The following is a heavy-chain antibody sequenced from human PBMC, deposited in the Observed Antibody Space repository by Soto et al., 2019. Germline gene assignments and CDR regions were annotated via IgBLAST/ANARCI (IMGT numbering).Heavy chain of an antibody. CDR1: GGTFSRNT. CDR2: ITPIFGTQ. J-gene: IGHJ4*02. Sequence: QVQLVQSGAEVKKPGSSVKVSCKASGGTFSRNTISWVRQAPGQGLEGMGGITPIFGTQNYAQNFQGRVAITADESTSTVYMEVSRLRFEDTAIYYCARQFDHDRSGHYYAYWGQGTLVTVSS. V-gene: IGHV1-69*01. D-gene: IGHD3-22*01. CDR3: ARQFDHDRSGHYYAY.